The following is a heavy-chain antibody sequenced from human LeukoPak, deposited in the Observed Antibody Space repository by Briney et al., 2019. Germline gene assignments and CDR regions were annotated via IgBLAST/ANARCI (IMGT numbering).Heavy chain of an antibody. CDR3: AKEGFCSSTSCYLRGFEY. D-gene: IGHD2-2*01. V-gene: IGHV3-23*01. CDR2: ISGSGDST. J-gene: IGHJ4*02. Sequence: GGTLRLSCAASGFTFNTYGMSWVRQAPGKGLEWVSSISGSGDSTYYADSVKGRFTISRDNPKNTLYLQMNSLRAEDTAVYYCAKEGFCSSTSCYLRGFEYWGQGTLVTVSS. CDR1: GFTFNTYG.